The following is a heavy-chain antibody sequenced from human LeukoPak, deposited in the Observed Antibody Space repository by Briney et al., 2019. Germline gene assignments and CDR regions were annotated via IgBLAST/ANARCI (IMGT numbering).Heavy chain of an antibody. Sequence: SGTLSLTCAVSGGSISSSNWWSWVRQPPGKGLEWIGEICHSGSTSYNPSLKSRVTISVDKSKNQFSLKLSSVTAADTAVYYCARVPVAGTYYYYYGMDVWGQGTTVTVSS. CDR1: GGSISSSNW. CDR3: ARVPVAGTYYYYYGMDV. D-gene: IGHD6-19*01. J-gene: IGHJ6*02. CDR2: ICHSGST. V-gene: IGHV4-4*02.